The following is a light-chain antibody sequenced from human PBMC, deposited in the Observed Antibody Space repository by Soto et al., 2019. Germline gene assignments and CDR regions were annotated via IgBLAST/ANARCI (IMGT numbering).Light chain of an antibody. CDR2: GAS. J-gene: IGKJ1*01. Sequence: EIVLTQSPATLSLSPGERATLSCRASQSVSSSYLAWYQQKPGQAPRLLIYGASSRATGIPDRFSGSGSGTDFTLTISSLEPEDFAVYYCQQRSNWPPTWTFGQGTKVDIK. CDR1: QSVSSSY. CDR3: QQRSNWPPTWT. V-gene: IGKV3D-20*02.